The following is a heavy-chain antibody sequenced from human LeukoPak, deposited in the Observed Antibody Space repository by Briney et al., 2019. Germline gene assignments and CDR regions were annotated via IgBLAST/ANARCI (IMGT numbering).Heavy chain of an antibody. D-gene: IGHD3-10*01. CDR1: GFTFSSCE. V-gene: IGHV3-48*03. Sequence: PGGSLRLSCAASGFTFSSCEMNWVRQAPGKGLEWVSYISSSGSTIYYADSVKGRFNISRDNAKNSLFLQLNSLRAEDTALYFCAREGTYGYYFDYWGQGTLVTVSS. CDR3: AREGTYGYYFDY. CDR2: ISSSGSTI. J-gene: IGHJ4*02.